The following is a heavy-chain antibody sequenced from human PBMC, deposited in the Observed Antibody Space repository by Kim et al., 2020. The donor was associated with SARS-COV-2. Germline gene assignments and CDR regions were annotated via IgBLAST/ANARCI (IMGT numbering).Heavy chain of an antibody. CDR3: AKILYGSGSYYSGGGMDV. CDR1: GFTFSSHA. Sequence: GGSLRLSCAASGFTFSSHAMSWVRQGPGKGPEWVSGISASGGSTYYADSVEDRFTISRDNSMNTLYLQMSSLRAEDTAVYYCAKILYGSGSYYSGGGMDVWGQGTTVTVSS. D-gene: IGHD3-10*01. V-gene: IGHV3-23*01. CDR2: ISASGGST. J-gene: IGHJ6*02.